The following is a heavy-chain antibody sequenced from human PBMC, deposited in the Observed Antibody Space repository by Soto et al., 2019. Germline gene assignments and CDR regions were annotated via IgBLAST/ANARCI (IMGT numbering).Heavy chain of an antibody. CDR3: ARELVLRYPTGRYYYYGMDV. J-gene: IGHJ6*02. CDR1: GGSISSSSYY. Sequence: SETLSLTCTVSGGSISSSSYYWGWIRQPPGKGLEWIGNIYYSGSTYYSPSLNSRVTISVDTSKNQFSLKLSSVTAADTAVYYCARELVLRYPTGRYYYYGMDVWGQGTTVTVSS. CDR2: IYYSGST. D-gene: IGHD3-9*01. V-gene: IGHV4-39*07.